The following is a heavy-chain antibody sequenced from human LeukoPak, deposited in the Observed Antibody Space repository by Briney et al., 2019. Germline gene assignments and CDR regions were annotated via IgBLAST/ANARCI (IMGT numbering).Heavy chain of an antibody. V-gene: IGHV4-59*01. Sequence: SETLSLTCTVSGGSINSYFWSWIRQPPGKGLEWIGYIYYSGYTNYNPSLKSRVTISVDTSKNQFSLKLSSVTAADTAVYYCASSKTNGDSSGWYAWFDPWGQGTLVTVSS. J-gene: IGHJ5*02. D-gene: IGHD6-19*01. CDR1: GGSINSYF. CDR3: ASSKTNGDSSGWYAWFDP. CDR2: IYYSGYT.